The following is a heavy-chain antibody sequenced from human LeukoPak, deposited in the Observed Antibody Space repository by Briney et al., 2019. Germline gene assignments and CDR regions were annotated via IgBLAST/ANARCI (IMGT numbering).Heavy chain of an antibody. CDR1: GLTFSSYA. CDR2: IIGSGGST. J-gene: IGHJ3*02. Sequence: PGGSLRLSCAASGLTFSSYAMSWVRQAPGKGLEWVSAIIGSGGSTYYADSVKGRFTISRDNSKNTLYLQMNSLRAEDTAVYYCAKVPGYCSGGSCPGAFDIWGQGTMVTVSS. D-gene: IGHD2-15*01. V-gene: IGHV3-23*01. CDR3: AKVPGYCSGGSCPGAFDI.